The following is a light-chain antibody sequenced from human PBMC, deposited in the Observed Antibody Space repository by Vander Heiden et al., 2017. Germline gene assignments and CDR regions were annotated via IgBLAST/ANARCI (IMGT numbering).Light chain of an antibody. CDR3: QQYNNWPLT. Sequence: EIVMTQSPATLSVSPGERATLSCRASQSVSSNLAWYQQKPGQAPRLLIYGASTRATCIPARFRGSGSGTEFTLTISSLQSEDFAVYYCQQYNNWPLTFGGGTKVEIK. J-gene: IGKJ4*01. CDR1: QSVSSN. CDR2: GAS. V-gene: IGKV3-15*01.